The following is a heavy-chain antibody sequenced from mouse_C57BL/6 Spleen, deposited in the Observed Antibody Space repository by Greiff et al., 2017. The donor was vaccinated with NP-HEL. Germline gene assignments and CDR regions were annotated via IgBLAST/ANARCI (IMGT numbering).Heavy chain of an antibody. J-gene: IGHJ4*01. D-gene: IGHD1-1*01. V-gene: IGHV1-69*01. Sequence: QVQLQQPGAELVMPGASVKLSCKASGYTFTSYWMHWVQQRPGQGLEWIGEIDPSDSYTNYNQKFKGKSTLTVDKSSSTAYMQLSSLTSEDSAVYYCARREYYYGSSYVYYYAMDYWGQGTSVTVSS. CDR2: IDPSDSYT. CDR3: ARREYYYGSSYVYYYAMDY. CDR1: GYTFTSYW.